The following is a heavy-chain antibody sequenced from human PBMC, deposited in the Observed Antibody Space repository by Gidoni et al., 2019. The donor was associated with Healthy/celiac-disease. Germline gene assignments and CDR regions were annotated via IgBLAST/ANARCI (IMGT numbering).Heavy chain of an antibody. D-gene: IGHD3-10*01. Sequence: QVQLVQSGAEVKKPGVSVKVSCKASGYTFTGYYMHWVRQAPGQGLEWMGWINPNSGGTNYEQKFPGWVTMTRDTSISTAYMELSRLRSDDTAVYYCAKEGPLHYYGSGSADYWGQGTLVTVSS. V-gene: IGHV1-2*04. J-gene: IGHJ4*02. CDR3: AKEGPLHYYGSGSADY. CDR1: GYTFTGYY. CDR2: INPNSGGT.